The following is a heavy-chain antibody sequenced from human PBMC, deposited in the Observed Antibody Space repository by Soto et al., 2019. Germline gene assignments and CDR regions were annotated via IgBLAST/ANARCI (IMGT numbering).Heavy chain of an antibody. CDR3: ARERVEVTMVRGVITNYYYGMDV. D-gene: IGHD3-10*01. CDR2: ISAYNGNT. J-gene: IGHJ6*02. Sequence: ASVKVSCKASGYTFTSYGISWVRQAPGQGLEWMGWISAYNGNTNYAQKLQGRVTMTTDTSTSTAYMELRSLRSDDTAVYYCARERVEVTMVRGVITNYYYGMDVWGQGTTVTVSS. CDR1: GYTFTSYG. V-gene: IGHV1-18*04.